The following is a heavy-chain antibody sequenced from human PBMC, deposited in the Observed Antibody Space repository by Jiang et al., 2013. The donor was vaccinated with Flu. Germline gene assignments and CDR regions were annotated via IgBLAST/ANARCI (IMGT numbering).Heavy chain of an antibody. CDR2: IYYSGST. Sequence: KPSETLSLTCTVSGGSISSSSYYWGWIRQPPGKGLEWIGSIYYSGSTYYNPSLKSRVTISVDTSKNQFSLKLSSVTAADTAVYYCARLNPTRPHYDFWSGHNRPGWFDPWGQGTLVTVSS. D-gene: IGHD3-3*01. V-gene: IGHV4-39*01. CDR1: GGSISSSSYY. J-gene: IGHJ5*02. CDR3: ARLNPTRPHYDFWSGHNRPGWFDP.